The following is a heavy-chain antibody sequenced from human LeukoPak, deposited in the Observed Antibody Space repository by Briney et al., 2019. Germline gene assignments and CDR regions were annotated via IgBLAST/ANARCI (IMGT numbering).Heavy chain of an antibody. CDR2: IYSGGST. Sequence: GSLRLSCAASGFTVSSNYMSWVRQAPGKGLEWVSVIYSGGSTYYADSVKGRFTISRDNSKNTLYLQMNSLRAEDTAVYYCAREPDDFWSGYPTYGMDVWGQGTTVTVSS. D-gene: IGHD3-3*01. J-gene: IGHJ6*02. CDR1: GFTVSSNY. V-gene: IGHV3-53*01. CDR3: AREPDDFWSGYPTYGMDV.